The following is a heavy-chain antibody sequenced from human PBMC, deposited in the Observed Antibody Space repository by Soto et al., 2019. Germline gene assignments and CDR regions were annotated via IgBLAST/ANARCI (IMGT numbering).Heavy chain of an antibody. Sequence: QVQLRESGPGLVKPSQTLSLTCTVSNGSISDGGYYWTWIRQLPGMGLEWIGYIYYSGRAFYSPSFKSRVAISLDTAENQFSLRLGSVTAADTAVYFCARGTGHSAISLGGQGTLVTVSS. D-gene: IGHD2-15*01. CDR1: NGSISDGGYY. V-gene: IGHV4-31*03. CDR2: IYYSGRA. J-gene: IGHJ4*02. CDR3: ARGTGHSAISL.